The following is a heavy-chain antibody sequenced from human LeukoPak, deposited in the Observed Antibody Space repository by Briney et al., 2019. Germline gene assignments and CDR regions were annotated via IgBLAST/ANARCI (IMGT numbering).Heavy chain of an antibody. CDR2: IYHSGST. Sequence: SETLSLPCTVSGGSISSSNYYWGWIRQHPGKGLEWIGSIYHSGSTYYNSPLKSRVTISVDTSKNQFSLKLSSVTAADTAVYYCASPSIGAFDIWGQGTMVTVSS. J-gene: IGHJ3*02. D-gene: IGHD6-6*01. CDR1: GGSISSSNYY. V-gene: IGHV4-39*01. CDR3: ASPSIGAFDI.